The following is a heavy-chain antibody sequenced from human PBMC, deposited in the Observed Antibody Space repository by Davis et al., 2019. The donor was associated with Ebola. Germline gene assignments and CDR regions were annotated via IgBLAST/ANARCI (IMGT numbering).Heavy chain of an antibody. D-gene: IGHD3-10*01. CDR2: IRTKAHTYAT. Sequence: GESLKISCAASGFTFSGSAMHWVRQASGKGLEWVGRIRTKAHTYATAYGASVKGRFSISRDDSKNTAYLQMNSLKTDDTAVYYCTSHPFEYGSGSYNDYWGQGTLVTVSS. J-gene: IGHJ4*02. CDR3: TSHPFEYGSGSYNDY. CDR1: GFTFSGSA. V-gene: IGHV3-73*01.